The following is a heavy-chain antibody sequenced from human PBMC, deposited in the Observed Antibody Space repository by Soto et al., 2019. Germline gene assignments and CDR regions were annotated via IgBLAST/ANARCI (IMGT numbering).Heavy chain of an antibody. Sequence: GGSLRLSCAASGFTFSSDAMSWVRQAPGKGPEWISGISGSGDSTYYADSVKGRFTISRDNSKNTLYLQMNSLRAEDTAVYYCATGYSYAPFDPWGQGTLVTVSS. CDR1: GFTFSSDA. V-gene: IGHV3-23*01. CDR3: ATGYSYAPFDP. CDR2: ISGSGDST. J-gene: IGHJ5*02. D-gene: IGHD5-18*01.